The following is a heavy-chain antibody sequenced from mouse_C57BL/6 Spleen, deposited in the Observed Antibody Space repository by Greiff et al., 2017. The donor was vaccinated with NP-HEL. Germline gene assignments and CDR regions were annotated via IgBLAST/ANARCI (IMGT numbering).Heavy chain of an antibody. CDR2: IYPRSGNT. Sequence: QVQLKQSGAELARPGASVKLSCKASGYTFTSYGISWVKQRTGQGLEWIGEIYPRSGNTYYNEKFKGKATLTADKSSSTAYMELRSLTSEDSAVYFCARGERIFDYWGQGTTLTVSS. J-gene: IGHJ2*01. V-gene: IGHV1-81*01. CDR3: ARGERIFDY. CDR1: GYTFTSYG.